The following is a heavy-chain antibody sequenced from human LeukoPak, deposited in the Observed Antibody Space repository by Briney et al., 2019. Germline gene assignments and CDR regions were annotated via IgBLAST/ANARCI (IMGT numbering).Heavy chain of an antibody. V-gene: IGHV3-48*01. J-gene: IGHJ4*02. CDR1: GFTFSSYS. Sequence: SGGSLRLSCAASGFTFSSYSMNWVRHPPGKGLEWVSYNSSSSNTIYDAASVEGRFTISRDNAKNSLYLQMNSLRAEDTAVYYCARDTVNWKYGVSLDYWGQGTLVTVSS. CDR2: NSSSSNTI. CDR3: ARDTVNWKYGVSLDY. D-gene: IGHD1-7*01.